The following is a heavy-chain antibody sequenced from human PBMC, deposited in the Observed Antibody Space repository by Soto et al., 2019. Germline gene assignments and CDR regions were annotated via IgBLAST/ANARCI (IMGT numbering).Heavy chain of an antibody. V-gene: IGHV3-73*01. J-gene: IGHJ6*02. CDR3: TRNLRVDYYGAKGYYYYYYGMDV. CDR1: GFTFSGSA. D-gene: IGHD3-10*01. Sequence: GGSLRLSCAASGFTFSGSAMHWVRQASGKGLEWVGRIRSKANSYATAYAASVKGRFTISRDDSKNTAYLQMNSLKTEDTAVYYCTRNLRVDYYGAKGYYYYYYGMDVWGQGTTVTVSS. CDR2: IRSKANSYAT.